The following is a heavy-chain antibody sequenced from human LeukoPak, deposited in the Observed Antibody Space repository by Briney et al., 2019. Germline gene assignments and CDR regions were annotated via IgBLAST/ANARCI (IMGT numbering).Heavy chain of an antibody. CDR2: IYYSGST. Sequence: SQTLSLTCTVSGGSISSGGYYGSWIRQHPGKGLGWIGYIYYSGSTYYNPSLKSRVTISVDTSKNQFSLKLSSVTAADTAVYYCARAPYYDSSGPDYWGQGTLVTVSS. D-gene: IGHD3-22*01. J-gene: IGHJ4*02. V-gene: IGHV4-31*03. CDR3: ARAPYYDSSGPDY. CDR1: GGSISSGGYY.